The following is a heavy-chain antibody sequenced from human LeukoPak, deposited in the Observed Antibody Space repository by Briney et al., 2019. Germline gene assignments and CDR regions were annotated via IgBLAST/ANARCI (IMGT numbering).Heavy chain of an antibody. CDR3: ARLTMVRGVKIDY. D-gene: IGHD3-10*01. Sequence: PSETLSLTCAVYGGSFSGYYWSWIRQPPGKGLEWIGEINHSGSTNYNPSLTSRGTISVDTSKTQFSLKLSSVTAADTAVYYCARLTMVRGVKIDYWGQGTLVTVSS. CDR1: GGSFSGYY. J-gene: IGHJ4*02. CDR2: INHSGST. V-gene: IGHV4-34*01.